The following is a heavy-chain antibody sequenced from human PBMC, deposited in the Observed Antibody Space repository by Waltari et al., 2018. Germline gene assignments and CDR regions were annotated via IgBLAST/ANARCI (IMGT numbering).Heavy chain of an antibody. J-gene: IGHJ4*02. Sequence: QVQLQESGPGLVKPSETLSLTCTVSGGSISSHYWSWIRQPPGKGLEWIGYIYYSGSTNYTPALKSRVTISVDTSKNQFSLKLSSVTAADTAVYYCARALYSSSGVYFDYWGQGTLVTVSS. CDR1: GGSISSHY. D-gene: IGHD6-13*01. CDR3: ARALYSSSGVYFDY. CDR2: IYYSGST. V-gene: IGHV4-59*11.